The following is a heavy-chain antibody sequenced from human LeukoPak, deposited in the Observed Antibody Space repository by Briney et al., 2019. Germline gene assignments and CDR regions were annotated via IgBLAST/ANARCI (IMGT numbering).Heavy chain of an antibody. CDR1: GFPLSSYS. Sequence: GRSLRLSCVASGFPLSSYSFHWVRQAPGKGLEWVALLSYDGSIKHYADSVKGRFTLSRDNSKSSVYLQMDSLKADDTAVYYCARGVSTWYRIDYWGQGTLVTVSS. CDR2: LSYDGSIK. J-gene: IGHJ4*02. V-gene: IGHV3-30*01. CDR3: ARGVSTWYRIDY. D-gene: IGHD6-13*01.